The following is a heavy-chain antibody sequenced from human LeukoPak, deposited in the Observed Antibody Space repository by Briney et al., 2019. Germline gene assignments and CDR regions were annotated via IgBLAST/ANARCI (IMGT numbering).Heavy chain of an antibody. D-gene: IGHD3-3*01. CDR2: IKQGGSEK. J-gene: IGHJ2*01. CDR1: GFTFSTYW. Sequence: GGSLRLSCEASGFTFSTYWMNWVRQAPGKGLEWVANIKQGGSEKYYVDSVKGRFTLSRDSAKNSLYLQMNSLRAEDTAVYYCARAEWSNWYFDLWGRGTLVTVSS. CDR3: ARAEWSNWYFDL. V-gene: IGHV3-7*03.